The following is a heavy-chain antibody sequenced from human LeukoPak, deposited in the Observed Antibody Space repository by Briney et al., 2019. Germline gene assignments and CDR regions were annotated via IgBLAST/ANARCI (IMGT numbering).Heavy chain of an antibody. D-gene: IGHD1-26*01. CDR3: ARGLGGSGSYFLTFDY. CDR2: IGAYNGNT. Sequence: ASVKVSCKASGYTFTSYSINWVRQAPGQGLEWMGWIGAYNGNTKYAQKLHGTISMPTDTSPSTAYLELRSLTSDDTAVYYCARGLGGSGSYFLTFDYWGQGTLVTVSS. CDR1: GYTFTSYS. V-gene: IGHV1-18*01. J-gene: IGHJ4*02.